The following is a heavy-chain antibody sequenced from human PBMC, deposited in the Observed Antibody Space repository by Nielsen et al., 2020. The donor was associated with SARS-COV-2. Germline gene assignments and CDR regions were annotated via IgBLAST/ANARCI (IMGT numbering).Heavy chain of an antibody. J-gene: IGHJ6*02. V-gene: IGHV3-49*04. CDR3: TTEHIVVVPAAMGGYYGMDV. Sequence: GESLKISCTASGFTFGDYAMSWVRQAPGKGLEWVGFIRSKAYGGTTEYAASVKGRFTISRDDSKSIAYLQMNSLKTEDTAVYYCTTEHIVVVPAAMGGYYGMDVWGQGTTVTVSS. D-gene: IGHD2-2*01. CDR1: GFTFGDYA. CDR2: IRSKAYGGTT.